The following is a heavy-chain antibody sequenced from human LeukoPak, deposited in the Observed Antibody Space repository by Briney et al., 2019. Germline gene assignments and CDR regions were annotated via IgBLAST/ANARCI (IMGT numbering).Heavy chain of an antibody. CDR1: GGSISSSSYY. CDR2: IYYSGST. J-gene: IGHJ5*02. CDR3: AREKTWFDP. V-gene: IGHV4-39*07. Sequence: SETLSLTCTVSGGSISSSSYYWGWIRQPPGKGLEWIGGIYYSGSTYYNPSLKSRVTISVDTSKNQFSLKLSSVTAADTAVYYCAREKTWFDPWGQGTLVTVSS.